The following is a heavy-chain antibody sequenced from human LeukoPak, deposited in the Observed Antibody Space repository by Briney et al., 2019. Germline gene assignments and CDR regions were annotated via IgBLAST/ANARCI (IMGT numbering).Heavy chain of an antibody. CDR1: GYRFTSYW. Sequence: GASLRISCKGSGYRFTSYWISWGRQMPGKGLEWMGRIDPSDSYTNYSPSFQGHVTISADKSISTAYLQWSSLKASDTAMYYCARRGKNYYGSGTYYWGQGTLVTVSS. V-gene: IGHV5-10-1*01. CDR3: ARRGKNYYGSGTYY. J-gene: IGHJ4*02. CDR2: IDPSDSYT. D-gene: IGHD3-10*01.